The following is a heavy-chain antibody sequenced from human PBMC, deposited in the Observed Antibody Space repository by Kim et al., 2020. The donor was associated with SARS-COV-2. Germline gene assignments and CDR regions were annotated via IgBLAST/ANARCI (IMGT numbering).Heavy chain of an antibody. V-gene: IGHV2-5*02. D-gene: IGHD2-15*01. CDR3: AHTYCGGGSCYRLFDY. CDR1: GFSLSTSSLG. J-gene: IGHJ4*02. CDR2: IFWDDDK. Sequence: YGPTLVKPTQTLTLTCTFSGFSLSTSSLGVGWIRQPPGKALEWLALIFWDDDKRYSPSLKSRLTITKDTSKNQVVLTMTNMEPVDTATYYCAHTYCGGGSCYRLFDYWGQGTLVTVSS.